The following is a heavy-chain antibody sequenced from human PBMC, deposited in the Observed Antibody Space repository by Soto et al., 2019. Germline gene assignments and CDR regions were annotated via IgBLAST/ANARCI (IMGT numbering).Heavy chain of an antibody. CDR2: MNPNSGNT. CDR3: AYSSSSPFPDAFDI. Sequence: QVQLVQSGAEVKKPGASVKVSCKASGYTFTSYDINWVRQATGQGLEWMGWMNPNSGNTGYAQKFQGRVTMTRNTSISTAYMELSSLRSEDTAVYYCAYSSSSPFPDAFDIWGQGTMVTVSS. D-gene: IGHD6-6*01. CDR1: GYTFTSYD. J-gene: IGHJ3*02. V-gene: IGHV1-8*01.